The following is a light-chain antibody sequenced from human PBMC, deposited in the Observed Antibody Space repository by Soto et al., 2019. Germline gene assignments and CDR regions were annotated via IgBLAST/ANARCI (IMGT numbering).Light chain of an antibody. CDR2: AAS. CDR1: QSISNS. V-gene: IGKV1-39*01. J-gene: IGKJ2*01. Sequence: DLPVTQSPSSLSASVGDRVTITCRASQSISNSLNWYQQKPGKAPDLLIYAASNLQSGVPSRFTGSGSGTDFTLTISSLQPEDFTTYYCQQSYSSPQMYTFGQGTKLEIK. CDR3: QQSYSSPQMYT.